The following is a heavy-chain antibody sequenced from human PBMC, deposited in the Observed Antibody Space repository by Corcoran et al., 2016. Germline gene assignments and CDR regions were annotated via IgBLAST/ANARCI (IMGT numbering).Heavy chain of an antibody. J-gene: IGHJ4*02. Sequence: EVQLLESGGGLVQPGGSLRLSCAASGFTFSSYAMSWVRQAPGKGLEWVSGITGSGGSTYYADSVKGRFTISRDNSKDMLYLQMNSLRAEDTAVDYCANKAIAARPPMGWGQGTLVTVSS. CDR3: ANKAIAARPPMG. D-gene: IGHD6-6*01. CDR2: ITGSGGST. V-gene: IGHV3-23*01. CDR1: GFTFSSYA.